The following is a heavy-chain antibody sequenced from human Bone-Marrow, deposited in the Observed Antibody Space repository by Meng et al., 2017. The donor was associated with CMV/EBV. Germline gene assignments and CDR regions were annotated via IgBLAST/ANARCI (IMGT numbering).Heavy chain of an antibody. J-gene: IGHJ6*01. V-gene: IGHV1-46*01. Sequence: GESLKISWASSGFTFSSDAMHWVRQAPGQGLEWMGIINPSAGSASYAQKFQGRVTMTRDTSTGTVYMELSSLRSEDTAVYYCARGGVSGSNYSYFGMDVWGQGTTVTVSS. CDR3: ARGGVSGSNYSYFGMDV. CDR1: GFTFSSDA. D-gene: IGHD3-16*01. CDR2: INPSAGSA.